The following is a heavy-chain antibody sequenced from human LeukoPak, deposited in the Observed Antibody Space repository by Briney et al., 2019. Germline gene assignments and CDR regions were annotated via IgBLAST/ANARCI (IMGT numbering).Heavy chain of an antibody. J-gene: IGHJ3*02. CDR3: ARQETVVDQGRFAFDI. CDR2: IYHSGST. CDR1: GGSITSGGYY. V-gene: IGHV4-30-2*01. Sequence: PSETLSLTCTVSGGSITSGGYYWSWIRQPPGRGLEWIGYIYHSGSTNYNPSLKSRVTISVDKSKNQFSLKLSSVTAADTAVYYCARQETVVDQGRFAFDIWGQGTVVSVSS. D-gene: IGHD2-21*01.